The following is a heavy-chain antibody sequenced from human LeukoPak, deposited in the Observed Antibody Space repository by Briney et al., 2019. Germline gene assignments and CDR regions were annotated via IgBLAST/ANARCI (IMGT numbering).Heavy chain of an antibody. J-gene: IGHJ5*02. CDR2: INHSGRT. D-gene: IGHD3-22*01. CDR3: ARESSAVAHTMIRDWLRP. CDR1: GYSINFGHL. V-gene: IGHV4-38-2*02. Sequence: PSETLSLTCDVSGYSINFGHLWGWIRQPPGKGLEWIASINHSGRTYYTPSLKSRVTISVDTLKNQFSLNVTSVTAEDTAIYFCARESSAVAHTMIRDWLRPWGQGTLVTVSS.